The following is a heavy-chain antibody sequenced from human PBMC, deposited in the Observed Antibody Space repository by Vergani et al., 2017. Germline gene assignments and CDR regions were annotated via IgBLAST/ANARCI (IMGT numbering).Heavy chain of an antibody. Sequence: EVQLVESGGGLVQPGRSLKLSCAASGFTFDDYAMHWVRQAPGKGLEWVSGISWNSGSIGYAYSVKGRFTISRENAKNSLYLQMNSLRAEDTSLYYCAKGSFDFWSGYPDWGQGTLVTVSS. V-gene: IGHV3-9*01. CDR1: GFTFDDYA. CDR2: ISWNSGSI. J-gene: IGHJ4*02. D-gene: IGHD3-3*01. CDR3: AKGSFDFWSGYPD.